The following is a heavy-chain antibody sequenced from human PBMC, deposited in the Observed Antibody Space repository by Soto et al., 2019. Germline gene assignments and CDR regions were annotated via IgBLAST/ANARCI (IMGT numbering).Heavy chain of an antibody. J-gene: IGHJ6*02. Sequence: VQLVQSGAEVKKPGASVKVSCKASGYTFTSYDINWVRQAPGPGLEWMGWMNPNSGNTGYAQKFQGRVTLTRNTTIRRAYMDLRSLRSEDTAADYCARGGGRGLVPAAMAEYYYYYCMDVLGQGTTVTV. CDR3: ARGGGRGLVPAAMAEYYYYYCMDV. CDR2: MNPNSGNT. CDR1: GYTFTSYD. D-gene: IGHD2-2*01. V-gene: IGHV1-8*01.